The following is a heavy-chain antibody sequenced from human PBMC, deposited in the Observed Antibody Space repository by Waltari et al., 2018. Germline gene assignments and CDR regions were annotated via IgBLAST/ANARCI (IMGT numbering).Heavy chain of an antibody. CDR2: INPNSGGT. J-gene: IGHJ6*02. Sequence: QVQLVQSGAEVKKPGASVKVSCTASGYTFTGYYTHWVRQAPGQGLEWMGWINPNSGGTNYAQKFQGWVTMTRDTSISTAYMELSRLRSDDTAVYYCARTTQMGSYYGMDVWGQGTTVTVSS. D-gene: IGHD1-1*01. CDR3: ARTTQMGSYYGMDV. CDR1: GYTFTGYY. V-gene: IGHV1-2*04.